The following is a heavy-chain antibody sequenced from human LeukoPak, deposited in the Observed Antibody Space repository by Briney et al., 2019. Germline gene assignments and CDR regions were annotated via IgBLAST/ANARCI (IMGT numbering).Heavy chain of an antibody. CDR1: GFTFSSHW. D-gene: IGHD1-26*01. CDR3: VRSGGY. J-gene: IGHJ4*02. Sequence: GGSLRLSCAASGFTFSSHWMNWGRQAPGKGLEWVANIKEDGSEKYYVDSVKGRFTISRDNAKNSLCLQMNSLRAEDTAIYYCVRSGGYCGQGTLVTVSS. CDR2: IKEDGSEK. V-gene: IGHV3-7*05.